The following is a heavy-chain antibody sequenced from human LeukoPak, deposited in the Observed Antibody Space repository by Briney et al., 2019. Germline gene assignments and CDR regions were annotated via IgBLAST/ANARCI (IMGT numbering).Heavy chain of an antibody. CDR2: ISSSSSYI. CDR3: AREDLTEWFGELLNWFDP. Sequence: GGSLRLSCAASGFTFSSYSMNWVRQAPGKGLEWVSSISSSSSYIYYADSVKGRFTISRDNAKNSLYLQMSSLRAEDTAVYYCAREDLTEWFGELLNWFDPWGQGTLVTVSS. CDR1: GFTFSSYS. D-gene: IGHD3-10*01. J-gene: IGHJ5*02. V-gene: IGHV3-21*01.